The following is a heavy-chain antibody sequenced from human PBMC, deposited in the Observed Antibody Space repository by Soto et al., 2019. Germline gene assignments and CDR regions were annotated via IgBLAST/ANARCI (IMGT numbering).Heavy chain of an antibody. CDR2: IYYSGST. CDR1: GGSISSSSYY. V-gene: IGHV4-39*01. CDR3: ARHVYGMVSYYYYMDV. Sequence: SETLSLTCTVSGGSISSSSYYWGWIRQPPGKGLEWIGSIYYSGSTYYNPSLKSRLTISVDTSKNQFSLKLSSVTAADTAVYYCARHVYGMVSYYYYMDVWGKGTTVTVSS. D-gene: IGHD2-8*01. J-gene: IGHJ6*03.